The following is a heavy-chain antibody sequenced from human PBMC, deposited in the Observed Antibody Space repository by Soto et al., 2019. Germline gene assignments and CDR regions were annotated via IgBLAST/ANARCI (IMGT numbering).Heavy chain of an antibody. V-gene: IGHV4-59*11. Sequence: SHRYTVAKGNIIGHDGRRIRQTPGKGLEWIGYIYSRGNTNYNPSLKSRVTISVDTSKTQFSLNLSSVTAADTAVYYCARGRPRDGYTSGHSDFDIWGQATMVTGSS. CDR2: IYSRGNT. CDR3: ARGRPRDGYTSGHSDFDI. J-gene: IGHJ3*02. D-gene: IGHD5-12*01. CDR1: KGNIIGHD.